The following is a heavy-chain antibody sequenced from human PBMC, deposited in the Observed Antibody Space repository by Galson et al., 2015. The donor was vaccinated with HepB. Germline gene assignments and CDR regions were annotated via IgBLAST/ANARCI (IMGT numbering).Heavy chain of an antibody. V-gene: IGHV1-2*04. J-gene: IGHJ4*02. CDR3: ARHGRYGDYTFDY. CDR2: INPNSGGT. CDR1: GYTFTGYY. D-gene: IGHD4-17*01. Sequence: SVKVSCKASGYTFTGYYMHWVRQAPGQGLEWMGWINPNSGGTNYAQKFQGWVTMTRDTSISTAYMELSRLRADATAVYYCARHGRYGDYTFDYWGQGTLVTVSS.